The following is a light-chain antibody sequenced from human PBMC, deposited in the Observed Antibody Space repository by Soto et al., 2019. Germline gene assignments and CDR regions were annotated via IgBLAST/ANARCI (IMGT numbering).Light chain of an antibody. CDR1: QSVSSGF. Sequence: EIVMTQSPATLSVSPGERATLFCRASQSVSSGFLAWYQQKPGQAPRLLIYGASTRATGIPDRFSGSGSETDFSLTISRLEPEDVALYYCQQYDSSPISFGQGTRLQIK. CDR2: GAS. V-gene: IGKV3-20*01. CDR3: QQYDSSPIS. J-gene: IGKJ5*01.